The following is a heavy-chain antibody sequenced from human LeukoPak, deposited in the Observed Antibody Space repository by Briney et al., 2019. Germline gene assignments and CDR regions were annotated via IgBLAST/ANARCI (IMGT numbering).Heavy chain of an antibody. V-gene: IGHV1-2*02. CDR3: AREWLPPSSAFDI. CDR2: INPNSGGT. Sequence: ASVKVSCKASGYTFSGYYINWVRQAPGQGLEWMGWINPNSGGTKCAQKFAGRVTMTRDTSISTVYMELSTLRSDDTAVYYCAREWLPPSSAFDIWGQGTMVTVSS. D-gene: IGHD3-22*01. J-gene: IGHJ3*02. CDR1: GYTFSGYY.